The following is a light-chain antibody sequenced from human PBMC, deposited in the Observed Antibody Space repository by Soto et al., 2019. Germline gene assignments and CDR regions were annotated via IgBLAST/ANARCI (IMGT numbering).Light chain of an antibody. Sequence: DIQLTQSPSFLSASVGDRVTITCRASQGISSYLAWYQQKPGKAPKLLIYAASTLQSGVPSRFSGSGSGTEFTLTISSLQPEDFATYYCKQRNRDPFTFCHGTKVDIK. J-gene: IGKJ3*01. V-gene: IGKV1-9*01. CDR1: QGISSY. CDR2: AAS. CDR3: KQRNRDPFT.